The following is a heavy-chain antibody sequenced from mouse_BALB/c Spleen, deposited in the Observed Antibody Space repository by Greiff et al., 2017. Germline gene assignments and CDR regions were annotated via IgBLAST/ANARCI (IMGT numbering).Heavy chain of an antibody. D-gene: IGHD2-1*01. J-gene: IGHJ3*01. V-gene: IGHV1S126*01. CDR1: GYSFTSYW. Sequence: QVQLQQSGPQLVRPGASVKISCKASGYSFTSYWMHWVKQRPGQGLEWIGMIDPSDSETRLNQKFKDKATLTVDKSSSTAYMQLSSPTSEDSAVYYCARGPYGNSFAYWGQGTLVTVSA. CDR3: ARGPYGNSFAY. CDR2: IDPSDSET.